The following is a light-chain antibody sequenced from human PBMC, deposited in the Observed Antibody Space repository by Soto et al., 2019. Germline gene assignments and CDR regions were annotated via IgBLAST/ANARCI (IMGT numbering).Light chain of an antibody. J-gene: IGLJ2*01. V-gene: IGLV2-14*01. CDR1: SSDVGGYNS. CDR3: SSYTSSSTLV. Sequence: QSVLTQPASGSGSPGQSITISCTGTSSDVGGYNSVSWYQQHPGKAPKLMIYDVSNRPSGVSNRFSGSKSGNTASLTISGLQAEDEADYYFSSYTSSSTLVFGGGTKLTVL. CDR2: DVS.